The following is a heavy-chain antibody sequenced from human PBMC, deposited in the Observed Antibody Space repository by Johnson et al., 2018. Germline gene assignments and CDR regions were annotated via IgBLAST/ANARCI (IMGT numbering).Heavy chain of an antibody. CDR2: IYPGDSDT. D-gene: IGHD3-16*01. Sequence: EVQLVESGAEVKKPGESLKISCKGSGYSFTSYWIGWVRQMPGKGLEWMGIIYPGDSDTRYSPSFQGQVTISADKSISTAYLQWSGLKASDTAMYYFARPPGGFHSRDHDAFDIWGQGTMVTGSS. CDR3: ARPPGGFHSRDHDAFDI. CDR1: GYSFTSYW. J-gene: IGHJ3*02. V-gene: IGHV5-51*01.